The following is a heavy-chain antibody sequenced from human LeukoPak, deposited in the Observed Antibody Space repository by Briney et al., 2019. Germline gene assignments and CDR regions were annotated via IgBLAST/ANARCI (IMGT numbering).Heavy chain of an antibody. J-gene: IGHJ5*01. CDR3: ARGPVALPNDRLSLFFDF. D-gene: IGHD2-8*01. V-gene: IGHV4-34*01. CDR1: GASFNTYY. Sequence: SETLSLTCAVYGASFNTYYWTWIRQSLDKGLEWIGEVKHDGDTNVNPSLRSRVVMSVDASKNQFSLKMTSVTAADTAIYFCARGPVALPNDRLSLFFDFWGQGTLVTVSS. CDR2: VKHDGDT.